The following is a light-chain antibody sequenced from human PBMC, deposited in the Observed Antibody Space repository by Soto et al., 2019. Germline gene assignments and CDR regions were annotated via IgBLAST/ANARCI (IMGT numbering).Light chain of an antibody. CDR3: HQYNNWPPEYT. Sequence: EIVMTQSPATLSVSPGERATLSCRASQSVNSNLAWYQQKPGQAPRLLIYGASTRATGIPARFSGSGSGTEFTLTISSMQSEDFAVYYCHQYNNWPPEYTFGQGTKLEIK. CDR1: QSVNSN. J-gene: IGKJ2*01. V-gene: IGKV3-15*01. CDR2: GAS.